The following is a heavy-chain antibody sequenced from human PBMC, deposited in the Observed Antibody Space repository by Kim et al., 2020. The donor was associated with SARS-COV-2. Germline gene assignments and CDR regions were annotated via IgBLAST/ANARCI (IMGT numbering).Heavy chain of an antibody. CDR3: TTKQLLHQNYYYYGMDV. V-gene: IGHV3-15*01. D-gene: IGHD2-2*02. Sequence: GGSLRLSCAASGFTFSNAWMSWVRQAPGKGLEWVGRIKSKTDGGTTDYAAPVKGRFTISRDDSKNTLYLQMNSLKTEDTAVYYCTTKQLLHQNYYYYGMDVWGQGTTVTVSS. CDR2: IKSKTDGGTT. J-gene: IGHJ6*02. CDR1: GFTFSNAW.